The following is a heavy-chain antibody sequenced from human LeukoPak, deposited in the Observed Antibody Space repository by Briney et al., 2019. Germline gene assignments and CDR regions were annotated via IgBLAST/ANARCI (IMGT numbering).Heavy chain of an antibody. CDR3: ARAGVVPAAINSNYGFDY. J-gene: IGHJ4*02. CDR1: GFTFSSYG. Sequence: GGSLRLSCAASGFTFSSYGMHWVRQAPGKGLEWVAVIWYDGSNKYYADSVKGRFTISRDNAKNTLYLQMNSLRAEDTAVYYCARAGVVPAAINSNYGFDYWGQGTLVTVSS. CDR2: IWYDGSNK. D-gene: IGHD2-2*02. V-gene: IGHV3-33*01.